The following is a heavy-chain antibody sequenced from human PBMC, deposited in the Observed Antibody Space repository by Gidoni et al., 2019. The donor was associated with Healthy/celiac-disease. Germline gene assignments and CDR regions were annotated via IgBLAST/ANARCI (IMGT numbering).Heavy chain of an antibody. CDR3: ASISGYSYGYRQGPDGYNKGGFDY. Sequence: EVQLVESGGVVVQPGGSLRLSCAASGFTFDDYTMHWVRQAPGKGLEWVSLISWDGGSTYYADSVKGRFTISRDNSKNSLYLQMNSLRTEDTALYYCASISGYSYGYRQGPDGYNKGGFDYWGQGTLVTVSS. CDR2: ISWDGGST. J-gene: IGHJ4*02. CDR1: GFTFDDYT. D-gene: IGHD5-18*01. V-gene: IGHV3-43*01.